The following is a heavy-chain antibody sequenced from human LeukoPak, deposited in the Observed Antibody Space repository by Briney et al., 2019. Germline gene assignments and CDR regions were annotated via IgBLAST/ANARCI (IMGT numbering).Heavy chain of an antibody. Sequence: GGSLRLSCAASGFTFSSYWMHWVRHAPGKGLEWVTRVNPDGTFTNYADSVKGRFTISRDNAKDTVYLQMNSLRAEDTAVYYCAKGHLAYCGGDCYLDAFDIWGQGTMVTVSS. D-gene: IGHD2-21*01. V-gene: IGHV3-74*01. CDR2: VNPDGTFT. CDR1: GFTFSSYW. J-gene: IGHJ3*02. CDR3: AKGHLAYCGGDCYLDAFDI.